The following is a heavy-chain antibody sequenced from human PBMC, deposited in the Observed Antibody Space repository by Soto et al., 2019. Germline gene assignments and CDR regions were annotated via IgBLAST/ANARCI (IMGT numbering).Heavy chain of an antibody. CDR3: ARSPTQRLLHPGYFEP. J-gene: IGHJ4*02. V-gene: IGHV5-51*01. D-gene: IGHD3-3*01. CDR2: IYPGDSDT. Sequence: GDPRTNSSKGSRYSFTFYWIGWVRQMPGKGLEWMGIIYPGDSDTRYSPSFQGQVTISADKSITTAYLQWSSLKASDTAMYYCARSPTQRLLHPGYFEPWGQGT. CDR1: RYSFTFYW.